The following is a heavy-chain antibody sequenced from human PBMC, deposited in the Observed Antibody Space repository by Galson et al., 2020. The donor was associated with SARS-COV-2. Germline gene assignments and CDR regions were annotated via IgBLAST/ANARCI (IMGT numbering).Heavy chain of an antibody. CDR1: GGTFSTYA. CDR3: ARRRWLQSCYYFDD. CDR2: IILMFGTA. J-gene: IGHJ4*02. D-gene: IGHD5-12*01. Sequence: SVKVSCKASGGTFSTYAISWVRQAPGQGLEWMGGIILMFGTANYAQKFQGRVTITADASTSTVYMELSSLRSEDTAFYYCARRRWLQSCYYFDDWGQGALVTVAS. V-gene: IGHV1-69*13.